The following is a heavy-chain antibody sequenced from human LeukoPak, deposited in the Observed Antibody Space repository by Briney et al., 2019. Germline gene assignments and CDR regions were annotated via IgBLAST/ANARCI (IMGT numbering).Heavy chain of an antibody. CDR2: ISGTGANT. CDR3: AKTRDSDIYFFDY. J-gene: IGHJ4*02. V-gene: IGHV3-23*01. D-gene: IGHD2-21*02. Sequence: GGSLRLSCAASGFTSSSYAMSWVRQAPGKGLEWVSGISGTGANTYYTDSVQGRFTTSRDNSKNTLYLQMNSLRADDAATYYCAKTRDSDIYFFDYWGQGTLVTVSS. CDR1: GFTSSSYA.